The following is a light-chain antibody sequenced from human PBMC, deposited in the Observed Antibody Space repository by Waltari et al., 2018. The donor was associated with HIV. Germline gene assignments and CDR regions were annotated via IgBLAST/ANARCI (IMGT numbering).Light chain of an antibody. Sequence: QSALTQPRSVSGSPGQSVTISCTGTSSDVGGYNYVSCYQQHPGKGPQVIIHYVSKRPSGVPDRFSGSKSGNTAALTISGLQAEDEAHYYCCSYAGTYTSFVFGAGTKVTVL. V-gene: IGLV2-11*01. CDR3: CSYAGTYTSFV. J-gene: IGLJ1*01. CDR2: YVS. CDR1: SSDVGGYNY.